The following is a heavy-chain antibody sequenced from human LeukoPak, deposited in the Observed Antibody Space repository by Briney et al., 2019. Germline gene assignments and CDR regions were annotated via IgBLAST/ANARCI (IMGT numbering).Heavy chain of an antibody. V-gene: IGHV3-23*01. CDR2: ISGSGGST. J-gene: IGHJ6*03. D-gene: IGHD6-13*01. CDR1: GFSFSDYG. CDR3: AKAGSSWYYMDV. Sequence: TGGSLRLSCTASGFSFSDYGMHWVRQAPGEGLEWVSAISGSGGSTYYADSVKGRFTISRDNSKNTLYLQMNSLRAEDTAVYYCAKAGSSWYYMDVWGKGTTVTVSS.